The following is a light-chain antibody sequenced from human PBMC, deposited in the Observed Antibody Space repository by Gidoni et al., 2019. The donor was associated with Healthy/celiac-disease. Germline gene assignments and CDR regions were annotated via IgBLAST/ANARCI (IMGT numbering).Light chain of an antibody. CDR3: QQYDTLLWT. CDR2: DAS. Sequence: DIQMTQSPSSLSASVGDRVTITCQASQDINNYLNWYQQKPGKAPKLLIYDASNLETGVPSRFSGSGSGTDFTFTISSLQPEDIATYYCQQYDTLLWTFGQGTKVEIK. CDR1: QDINNY. V-gene: IGKV1-33*01. J-gene: IGKJ1*01.